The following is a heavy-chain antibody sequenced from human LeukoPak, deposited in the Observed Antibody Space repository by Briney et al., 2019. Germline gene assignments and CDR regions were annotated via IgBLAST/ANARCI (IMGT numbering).Heavy chain of an antibody. CDR3: ARGGHGYNSYY. Sequence: PSETLSLTCTVSGGSISSSSYYWGWIRQPPGKGLEWIGSIYYSGSTYYNPSLKSRVTISVDTSKNQFSLKLSSVTAADTAVYYCARGGHGYNSYYWGQGTLVTVSS. CDR2: IYYSGST. CDR1: GGSISSSSYY. D-gene: IGHD5-24*01. V-gene: IGHV4-39*07. J-gene: IGHJ4*02.